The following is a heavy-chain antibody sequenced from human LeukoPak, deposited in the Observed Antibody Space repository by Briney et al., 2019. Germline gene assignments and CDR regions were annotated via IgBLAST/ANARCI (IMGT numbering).Heavy chain of an antibody. J-gene: IGHJ3*02. V-gene: IGHV3-13*05. CDR3: ARSSGSSPDDAFDI. CDR2: IGTAGDP. CDR1: GFTFSSYD. D-gene: IGHD3-10*01. Sequence: PGGSPRLSCAASGFTFSSYDMHRVRQATGKGLEWVSAIGTAGDPYYPGSVKGRFTISRENAKNSLYLQMNSLRAGDTAVYYCARSSGSSPDDAFDIWGQGTMVTVSS.